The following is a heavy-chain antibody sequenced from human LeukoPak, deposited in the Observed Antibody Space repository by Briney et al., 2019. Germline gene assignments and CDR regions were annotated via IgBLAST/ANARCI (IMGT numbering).Heavy chain of an antibody. D-gene: IGHD1-26*01. CDR2: IKQDGSEK. J-gene: IGHJ4*02. Sequence: PGGSLRLSCAASGSTFSSYWMSWVRQAPGKGLEWVANIKQDGSEKYYVDSVKGRFTISRDNAKNSLYLQMNSLRAEDTAVYYCARDEWELLRSDYWGQGTLVTVSS. CDR1: GSTFSSYW. CDR3: ARDEWELLRSDY. V-gene: IGHV3-7*01.